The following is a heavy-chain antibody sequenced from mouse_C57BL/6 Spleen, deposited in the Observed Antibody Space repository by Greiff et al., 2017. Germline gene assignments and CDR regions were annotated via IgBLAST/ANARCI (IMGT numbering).Heavy chain of an antibody. J-gene: IGHJ4*01. CDR1: GYTFTSYW. V-gene: IGHV1-69*01. D-gene: IGHD3-2*02. CDR2: IDPSDSYT. Sequence: VKLQQPGAELVMPGASVKLSCKASGYTFTSYWMHWVKQRPGQGLEWIGEIDPSDSYTNYNQKFKGKSTLTVDKSSSTAYMQLSSLTSEDSAVYYCARELRAMDYWGQGTSVTVSS. CDR3: ARELRAMDY.